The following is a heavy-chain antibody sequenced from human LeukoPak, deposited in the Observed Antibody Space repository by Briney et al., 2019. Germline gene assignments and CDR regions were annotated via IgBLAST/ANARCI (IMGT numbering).Heavy chain of an antibody. J-gene: IGHJ4*02. Sequence: SETLSLTCAVYGGSFSGYYWSWIRQPPGKGLEWIGEINHSGSTNYNPSLKSRVTISVDTSKNQFSLKLSSVTAADTAVYYCARKEEPAMVRGAGFDYWGQGTLVTVSS. V-gene: IGHV4-34*01. CDR2: INHSGST. D-gene: IGHD3-10*01. CDR3: ARKEEPAMVRGAGFDY. CDR1: GGSFSGYY.